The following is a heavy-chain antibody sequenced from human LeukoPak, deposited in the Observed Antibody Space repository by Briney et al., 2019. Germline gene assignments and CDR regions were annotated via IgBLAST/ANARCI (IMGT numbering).Heavy chain of an antibody. J-gene: IGHJ5*02. V-gene: IGHV1-24*01. Sequence: ASVKVSCKASGYTFTSYYMHWVRQAPGQGLEWMGGFDPEDGETIYAQKFQGRVTMTEDTSTDTAYMELSSLRSEDTAVYYCATAVKSLPGEWFGELPTQGAFDPWGQGTLVTVSS. CDR2: FDPEDGET. D-gene: IGHD3-10*01. CDR3: ATAVKSLPGEWFGELPTQGAFDP. CDR1: GYTFTSYY.